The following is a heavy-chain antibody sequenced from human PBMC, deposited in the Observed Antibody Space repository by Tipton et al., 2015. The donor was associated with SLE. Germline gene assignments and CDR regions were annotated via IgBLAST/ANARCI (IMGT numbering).Heavy chain of an antibody. V-gene: IGHV4-61*10. CDR3: ARNKEGGGSPWYYFDV. CDR2: IYYTGST. J-gene: IGHJ2*01. Sequence: TLSLTCTVSGGSMSTDSYYWSWIRQPAGKGLEWIGYIYYTGSTRYNPSLESRVTISVDTSKNQFSLKLTSVTAADTGVYYCARNKEGGGSPWYYFDVWGRGSVVTVSS. CDR1: GGSMSTDSYY. D-gene: IGHD1-26*01.